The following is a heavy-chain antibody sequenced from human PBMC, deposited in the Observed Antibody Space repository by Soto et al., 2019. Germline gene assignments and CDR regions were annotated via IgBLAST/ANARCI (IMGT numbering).Heavy chain of an antibody. CDR2: VNPSGGST. D-gene: IGHD2-15*01. CDR3: AREENCSDGICYSEYFQR. CDR1: GYIFTAYS. Sequence: ASVKVSCKASGYIFTAYSMHWVRQAPGQGLEWMGVVNPSGGSTNYAQKFQGRITMTRDTSTSTVYMDLSSLASEDTAVYYCAREENCSDGICYSEYFQRWGQGTLVTVS. V-gene: IGHV1-46*01. J-gene: IGHJ1*01.